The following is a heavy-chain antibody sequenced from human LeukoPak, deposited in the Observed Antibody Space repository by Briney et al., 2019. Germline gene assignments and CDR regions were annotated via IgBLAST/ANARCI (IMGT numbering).Heavy chain of an antibody. J-gene: IGHJ4*02. V-gene: IGHV3-30*04. Sequence: GGSLRLSCAASGFTFSYYALHWVRQAPGKGLEWMAAISADGSDTYYADSVKGRFTISRDNSKNTLYLQMSSLRTEDTAVYFCARDPGVTPTPRFDYWGQGALVTVSS. D-gene: IGHD4-23*01. CDR3: ARDPGVTPTPRFDY. CDR1: GFTFSYYA. CDR2: ISADGSDT.